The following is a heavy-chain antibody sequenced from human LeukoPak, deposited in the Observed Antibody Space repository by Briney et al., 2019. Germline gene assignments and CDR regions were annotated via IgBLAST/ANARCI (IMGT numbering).Heavy chain of an antibody. CDR2: ISWNSDTR. CDR3: ARGKPSYYYDSSAYFYNGAFDI. V-gene: IGHV3-9*01. D-gene: IGHD3-22*01. J-gene: IGHJ3*02. CDR1: GFTFDDYA. Sequence: GGSLRLSCAVSGFTFDDYAMHWVRQVPGKGLEWVAGISWNSDTRGYVDSVKGRFTISRDNARNSLYLQMNSLRAEDTALYYCARGKPSYYYDSSAYFYNGAFDIWGRGTMVTVSS.